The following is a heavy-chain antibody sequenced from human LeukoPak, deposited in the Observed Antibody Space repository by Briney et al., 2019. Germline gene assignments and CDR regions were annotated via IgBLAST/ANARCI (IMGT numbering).Heavy chain of an antibody. CDR3: AKGSYDSSGYLYYFDY. D-gene: IGHD3-22*01. CDR1: GFTFSSYA. V-gene: IGHV3-23*01. J-gene: IGHJ4*02. Sequence: GGSLRLSCAASGFTFSSYAMSWVREAPGKGLEWVSAISGSGGSTYYADSVKGRFTISRDNSKNTLYLQMNSLRAEDTAVYYCAKGSYDSSGYLYYFDYWGQGTLVTVSS. CDR2: ISGSGGST.